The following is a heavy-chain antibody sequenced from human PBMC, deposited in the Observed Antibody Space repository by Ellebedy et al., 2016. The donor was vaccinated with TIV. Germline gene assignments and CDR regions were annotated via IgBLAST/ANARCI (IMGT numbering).Heavy chain of an antibody. D-gene: IGHD3-22*01. CDR2: IYYSGST. J-gene: IGHJ3*02. CDR3: ATRYYYDSSGYYQGAFDI. CDR1: GGSISSGDYY. Sequence: LRLSCTVSGGSISSGDYYWSWIRQPPGKGLEWIGYIYYSGSTYYNPSLKSRVTISVDTSKNQFSLKLSSVTAADTAVYYCATRYYYDSSGYYQGAFDIWGQGTMVTVSS. V-gene: IGHV4-30-4*01.